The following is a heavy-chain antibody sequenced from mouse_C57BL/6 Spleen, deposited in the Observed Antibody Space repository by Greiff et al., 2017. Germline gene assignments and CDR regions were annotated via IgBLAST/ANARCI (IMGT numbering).Heavy chain of an antibody. CDR2: IDPETGGT. V-gene: IGHV1-15*01. CDR1: GYTFTDYE. J-gene: IGHJ1*03. Sequence: QVQLQQSGAELVRPGASVTLSCKASGYTFTDYEMHWVKQTPVHGLEWIGAIDPETGGTAYNQKVKGKAILTADKSSSTAYMELRSLTSEDSAVYYCTILRRYTYDVWGTGTTVTVAS. CDR3: TILRRYTYDV. D-gene: IGHD1-1*01.